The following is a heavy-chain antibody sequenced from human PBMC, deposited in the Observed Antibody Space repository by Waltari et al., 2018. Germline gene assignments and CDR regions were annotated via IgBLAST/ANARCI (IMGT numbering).Heavy chain of an antibody. V-gene: IGHV4-31*03. CDR3: ARCITARTLGYWFDP. CDR2: ISYSGNT. CDR1: GGSIISDGYS. Sequence: QVQLQESGPGLVKPSPTLSLPCTVSGGSIISDGYSWSWIRQDPGKGLEWIAYISYSGNTYYNPSLKSRITISVDTSKNQFSLKLSSVTAADTAVYYCARCITARTLGYWFDPWGQGTLVTVSS. J-gene: IGHJ5*02. D-gene: IGHD6-6*01.